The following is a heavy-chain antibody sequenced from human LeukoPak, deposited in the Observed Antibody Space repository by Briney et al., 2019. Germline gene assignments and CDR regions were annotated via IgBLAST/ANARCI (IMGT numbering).Heavy chain of an antibody. Sequence: TLSLTCTVSGGSISSNGCYWTWIRQLPGKGLEWIGYIYHSGSTYYKPSLKSRITISVDTSKNQFSLKLSSVTAADTAVYYCARGMATIWFDYWGQGTLVTVSS. D-gene: IGHD5-24*01. V-gene: IGHV4-31*03. J-gene: IGHJ4*02. CDR3: ARGMATIWFDY. CDR1: GGSISSNGCY. CDR2: IYHSGST.